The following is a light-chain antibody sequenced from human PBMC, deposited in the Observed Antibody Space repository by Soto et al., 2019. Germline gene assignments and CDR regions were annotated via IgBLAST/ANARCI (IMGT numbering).Light chain of an antibody. J-gene: IGKJ5*01. V-gene: IGKV3-15*01. CDR1: QSVSSN. Sequence: EIVMTQSPATLSVSPGERATLSCRASQSVSSNLAWYQQKPGQAPRLLIYGASTRATGIPARFSGSGSGTEFTLTISSLQSEDFAVYYCQKYNNCPPTTFCQGTRLEIK. CDR2: GAS. CDR3: QKYNNCPPTT.